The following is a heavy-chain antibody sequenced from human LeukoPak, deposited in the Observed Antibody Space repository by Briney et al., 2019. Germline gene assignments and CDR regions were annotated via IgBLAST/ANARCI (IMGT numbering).Heavy chain of an antibody. Sequence: ASVKVSCKASGYTFTSYYMHWVRQAPGQGLEWMGISNPSGGSTSYAQKFQGRVTMTRDTSTSTVYMELSSLRSEDTAVYYCARDIVVVPAAPPVYWFDPWGQGTLVTVSS. J-gene: IGHJ5*02. CDR2: SNPSGGST. D-gene: IGHD2-2*01. V-gene: IGHV1-46*01. CDR3: ARDIVVVPAAPPVYWFDP. CDR1: GYTFTSYY.